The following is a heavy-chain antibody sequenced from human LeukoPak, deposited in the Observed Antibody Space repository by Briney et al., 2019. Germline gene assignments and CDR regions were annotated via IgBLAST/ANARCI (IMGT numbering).Heavy chain of an antibody. J-gene: IGHJ4*02. CDR2: IYYSGST. D-gene: IGHD1-1*01. CDR3: AREAPYKYYFDY. V-gene: IGHV4-59*01. Sequence: SETLSLTCTVSGGSISNYYWSWIRQPPGKGLEWMGYIYYSGSTNYNPSLKSRVTISVDTSKNQFSLKLSSGTAADTAVYYCAREAPYKYYFDYWGQGTLVTVSS. CDR1: GGSISNYY.